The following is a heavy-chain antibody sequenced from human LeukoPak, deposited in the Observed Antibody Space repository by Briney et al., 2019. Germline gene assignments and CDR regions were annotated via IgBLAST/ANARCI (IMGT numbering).Heavy chain of an antibody. V-gene: IGHV3-21*01. CDR3: ARAHNWKYGTFDY. D-gene: IGHD1-7*01. CDR1: GGSFSGYY. Sequence: ETLSLTCAVYGGSFSGYYWSWIRQAPGKGLEWVSSSSSSSSYIYYADSVKGRFTISRDNAKNSLYLQMNSLRAEDTAVYYCARAHNWKYGTFDYWGQGTLVTVSS. CDR2: SSSSSSYI. J-gene: IGHJ4*02.